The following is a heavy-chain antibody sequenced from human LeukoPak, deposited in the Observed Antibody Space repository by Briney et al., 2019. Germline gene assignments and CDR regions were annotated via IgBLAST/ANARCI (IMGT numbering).Heavy chain of an antibody. CDR2: ISPADSDT. J-gene: IGHJ4*02. D-gene: IGHD2-2*01. Sequence: GESLKISCEGSGYIFNTYWIGWVRQMPGKGLEWIGSISPADSDTTYNPSFQGQVTISADDSISTAYLQWSSLSASDTAMYYCARTEGTPYQLDYWGQGTLVTVSS. CDR3: ARTEGTPYQLDY. V-gene: IGHV5-51*01. CDR1: GYIFNTYW.